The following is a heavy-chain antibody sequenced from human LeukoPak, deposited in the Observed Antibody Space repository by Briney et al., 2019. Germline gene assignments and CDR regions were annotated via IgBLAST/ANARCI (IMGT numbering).Heavy chain of an antibody. CDR1: GFTFSSYG. CDR3: AKGSGSGSLKPPFDY. J-gene: IGHJ4*02. D-gene: IGHD3-10*01. CDR2: IRYDGSNK. V-gene: IGHV3-30*02. Sequence: GGSLRLSCAASGFTFSSYGMHWVRQAPGKGLEWVAFIRYDGSNKYYADSVKGRFTISRGNSKNTLYLQMNSLRAEDTAVYYCAKGSGSGSLKPPFDYWGQGTLVTVSS.